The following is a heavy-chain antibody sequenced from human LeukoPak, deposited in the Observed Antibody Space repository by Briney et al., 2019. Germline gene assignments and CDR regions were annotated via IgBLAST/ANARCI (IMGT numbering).Heavy chain of an antibody. CDR2: IYHSGST. D-gene: IGHD3-22*01. Sequence: SGTLSLTCAVSGGSISSSNWWSWVRQPPGKGLEWIGEIYHSGSTNYNPSLKSRVTISVDKSKNQFSLKLSSVTAADTAVYYCARGRTYYYDSSGRPSRGYFDYWGQGTLVTVSS. V-gene: IGHV4-4*02. CDR3: ARGRTYYYDSSGRPSRGYFDY. J-gene: IGHJ4*02. CDR1: GGSISSSNW.